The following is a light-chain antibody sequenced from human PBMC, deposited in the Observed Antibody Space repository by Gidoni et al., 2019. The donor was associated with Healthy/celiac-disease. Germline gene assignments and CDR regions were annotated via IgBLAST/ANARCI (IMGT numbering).Light chain of an antibody. CDR2: GAS. CDR1: QSVSSSY. J-gene: IGKJ3*01. Sequence: EIVFRQSPGTLSLSPGERATIACRASQSVSSSYLAWYQQTPGQAPRLLIYGASSRATGIPDRFSGSASGTDFTLTISRLEPEDFAVYYCQQYGSSPSFGPGTKVDIK. CDR3: QQYGSSPS. V-gene: IGKV3-20*01.